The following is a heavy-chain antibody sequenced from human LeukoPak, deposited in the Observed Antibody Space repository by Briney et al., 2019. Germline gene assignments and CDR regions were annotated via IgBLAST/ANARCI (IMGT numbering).Heavy chain of an antibody. Sequence: LTGGSLRLSCAASGFTFSSYSMNWVRQAPGKGLEWVSYINSRSSSIDYAGSVKGRFTISRDNAKNSLYLQINSLRAEDTAIYYCAREPNLDDHAFDYWGQGTLVTVSS. D-gene: IGHD1-14*01. CDR3: AREPNLDDHAFDY. J-gene: IGHJ4*02. CDR1: GFTFSSYS. CDR2: INSRSSSI. V-gene: IGHV3-48*01.